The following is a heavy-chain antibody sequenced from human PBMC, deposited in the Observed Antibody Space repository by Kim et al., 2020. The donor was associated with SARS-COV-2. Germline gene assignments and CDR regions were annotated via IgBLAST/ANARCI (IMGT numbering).Heavy chain of an antibody. J-gene: IGHJ2*01. CDR3: ARDWPGQLLLWFGEPSPGLWYFDL. D-gene: IGHD3-10*01. CDR2: ISAYNGNT. CDR1: GYTFTSYG. V-gene: IGHV1-18*01. Sequence: ASVKVSCKASGYTFTSYGISWVRQAPGQGLEWMGWISAYNGNTNYAQKLQGRVTMTTDTSTSTAYMELRSLRSDDTAVYYCARDWPGQLLLWFGEPSPGLWYFDLWGRGTLVTVSS.